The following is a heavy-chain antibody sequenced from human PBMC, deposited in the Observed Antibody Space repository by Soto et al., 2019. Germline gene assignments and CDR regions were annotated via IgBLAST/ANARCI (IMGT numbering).Heavy chain of an antibody. J-gene: IGHJ4*02. V-gene: IGHV1-24*01. CDR3: ATSRPYYYDRRGYYSDY. CDR1: AYTLTELS. CDR2: FDPEDGET. Sequence: ASVKVSCKVSAYTLTELSMHWVRQAPGKGVEWMGGFDPEDGETIYAQKFQGRVTMTEDTSTDTAYMELSSLRSEDTAVYYCATSRPYYYDRRGYYSDYWGQGTLVTVSS. D-gene: IGHD3-22*01.